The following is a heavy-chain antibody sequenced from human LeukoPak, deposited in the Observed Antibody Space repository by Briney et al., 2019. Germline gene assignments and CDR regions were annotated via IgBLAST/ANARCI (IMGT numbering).Heavy chain of an antibody. CDR1: GYTFTSYG. Sequence: ASVKVSCKASGYTFTSYGISWVRQAPGQGLEWMGWISAYNGNTNYAQKLQGRVTMTRDTSTSTVYMELSSLRSEDTAVYYCARGGRITIFGVVIQDWFDPWGQGTLVTVSS. D-gene: IGHD3-3*01. CDR3: ARGGRITIFGVVIQDWFDP. V-gene: IGHV1-18*01. CDR2: ISAYNGNT. J-gene: IGHJ5*02.